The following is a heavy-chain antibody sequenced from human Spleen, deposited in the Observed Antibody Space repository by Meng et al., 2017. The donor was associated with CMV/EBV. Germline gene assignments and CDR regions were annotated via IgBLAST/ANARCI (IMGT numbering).Heavy chain of an antibody. CDR2: INYSGIT. Sequence: SETLSLTCTVLGGSVSSNSHYWSWIRRSPGKGLEWIGHINYSGITNYNPSLKRRVTISVDKSKNQFSLRLSSVTAADTAVYYCARGGGDDILTDPTTYFDYWGQGTLVTVSS. D-gene: IGHD3-9*01. CDR3: ARGGGDDILTDPTTYFDY. CDR1: GGSVSSNSHY. V-gene: IGHV4-61*01. J-gene: IGHJ4*02.